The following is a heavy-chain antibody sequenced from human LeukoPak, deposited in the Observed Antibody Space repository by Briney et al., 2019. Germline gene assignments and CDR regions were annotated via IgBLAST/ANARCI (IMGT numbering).Heavy chain of an antibody. Sequence: PGGSLRLSCAASGFTFSSYAMSWVRQAPGKGLEWVSAISGSGGSTYYADSVKGQFTISRDNSKNTLYLQMNSLRAEDTAVYYCAKGLLRAAMPQSNYFGYWGQGTLVTVSS. CDR1: GFTFSSYA. V-gene: IGHV3-23*01. CDR3: AKGLLRAAMPQSNYFGY. D-gene: IGHD2-2*01. CDR2: ISGSGGST. J-gene: IGHJ4*02.